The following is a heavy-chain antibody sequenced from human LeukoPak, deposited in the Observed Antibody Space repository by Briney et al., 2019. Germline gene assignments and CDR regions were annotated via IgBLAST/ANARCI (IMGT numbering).Heavy chain of an antibody. CDR1: GDTFTSCG. J-gene: IGHJ5*02. CDR3: TRSSGELGGWFDP. V-gene: IGHV1-18*01. Sequence: ASVKVSCKASGDTFTSCGISWGGHAPGQGLVWRGWTSAYNDNTNTAQKLQGRVAMTTDTPTSTAYMELRSLRSDDSAVQYCTRSSGELGGWFDPWGQGTLLTVSS. D-gene: IGHD6-25*01. CDR2: TSAYNDNT.